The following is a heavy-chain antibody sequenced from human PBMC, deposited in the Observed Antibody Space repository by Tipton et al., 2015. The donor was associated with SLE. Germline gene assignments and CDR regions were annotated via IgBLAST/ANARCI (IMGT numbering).Heavy chain of an antibody. CDR2: IYYSGST. CDR1: GGSMTSFY. D-gene: IGHD2-8*01. J-gene: IGHJ3*02. Sequence: TLSLTCTVSGGSMTSFYWSWIRQAPGKGLEWIGYIYYSGSTNYNPSLKSRVTISVDTSKNQFSLKLSSVTAADTAVYYCARNGAFDIWGQGTMVTVSS. V-gene: IGHV4-59*01. CDR3: ARNGAFDI.